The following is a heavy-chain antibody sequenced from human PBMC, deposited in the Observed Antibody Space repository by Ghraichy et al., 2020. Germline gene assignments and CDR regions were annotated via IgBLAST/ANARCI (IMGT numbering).Heavy chain of an antibody. D-gene: IGHD1/OR15-1a*01. CDR2: IIPIFGTA. J-gene: IGHJ6*02. V-gene: IGHV1-69*13. Sequence: SVKVSCKASGGTFSSYAISWVRQAPGQGLEWMGGIIPIFGTAKYAQKFQGRFTITADESTSTAYMELSSLRSEDTAVYYCAGRREGEQNLYHGMDVWGQGTTVTVSS. CDR3: AGRREGEQNLYHGMDV. CDR1: GGTFSSYA.